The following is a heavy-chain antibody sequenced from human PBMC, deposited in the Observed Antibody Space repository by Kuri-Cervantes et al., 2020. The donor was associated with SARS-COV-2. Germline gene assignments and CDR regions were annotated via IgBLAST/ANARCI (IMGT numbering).Heavy chain of an antibody. Sequence: LSLTCAASGFTFSSYAMSWVRQAPGKGLEWVSSISSSSSYIYYADSVKGRFTISRDNAKNSLYLRMNSLRAEDTAVYYCARGGYCSGGSCYSVYYYYYYGMDVWGQGTTVTVSS. CDR3: ARGGYCSGGSCYSVYYYYYYGMDV. J-gene: IGHJ6*02. V-gene: IGHV3-21*01. CDR1: GFTFSSYA. D-gene: IGHD2-15*01. CDR2: ISSSSSYI.